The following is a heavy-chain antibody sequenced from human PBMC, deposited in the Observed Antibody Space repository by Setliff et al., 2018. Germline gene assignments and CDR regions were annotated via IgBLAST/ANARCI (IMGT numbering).Heavy chain of an antibody. D-gene: IGHD2-15*01. CDR3: ARRLPYFGMDV. CDR1: GDSISNYY. Sequence: PSETLSLTCTVSGDSISNYYWNWIRQPAGKGLEWIGRIYTSGSTNYKPSLKSRVTISLDTSKNQFSLNLTSVTAADTAVYYCARRLPYFGMDVWGQGTTLTVSS. J-gene: IGHJ6*02. CDR2: IYTSGST. V-gene: IGHV4-4*07.